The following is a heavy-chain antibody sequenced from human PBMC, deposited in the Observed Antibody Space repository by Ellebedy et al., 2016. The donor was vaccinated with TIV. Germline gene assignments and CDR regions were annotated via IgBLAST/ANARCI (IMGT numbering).Heavy chain of an antibody. CDR3: ARIVAKGMDV. V-gene: IGHV1-46*01. CDR1: GYTFTSHY. J-gene: IGHJ6*02. D-gene: IGHD5-12*01. CDR2: INPSGGST. Sequence: ASVKVSCKASGYTFTSHYIHWVRQAPGQGLEWMGIINPSGGSTSYAQKLQGRVTMTRDTSTSTVYMELSSLKSEDTAVYYCARIVAKGMDVWGQGTTVTVSS.